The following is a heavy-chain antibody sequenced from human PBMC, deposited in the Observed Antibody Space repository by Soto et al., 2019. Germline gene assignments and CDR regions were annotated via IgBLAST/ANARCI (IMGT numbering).Heavy chain of an antibody. CDR1: GGTFSSYA. V-gene: IGHV1-69*01. CDR3: ARYRAYCVGDCDLGAFDI. J-gene: IGHJ3*02. D-gene: IGHD2-21*02. Sequence: QVQLVQSGAEVKKPGSSVKVSCKASGGTFSSYAISWVRQAPGQELEWMGGIIPIFGTANYAQKFQGRVTITADESTSTAYMELSSLRYENTAVYYCARYRAYCVGDCDLGAFDIWGQGTMVTVSS. CDR2: IIPIFGTA.